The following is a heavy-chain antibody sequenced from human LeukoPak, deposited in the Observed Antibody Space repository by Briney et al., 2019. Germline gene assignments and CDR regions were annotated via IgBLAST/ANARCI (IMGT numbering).Heavy chain of an antibody. Sequence: GGSLRLSCAACGFTFSSYGMHWVRQAPGKGLEWVAVIWYDGSNKYYADSVKGRFTISRDNSKNTLYLQMNSLRAEDTAVYYCARGHWGLDFWGQGTLVTVSS. CDR2: IWYDGSNK. CDR1: GFTFSSYG. D-gene: IGHD7-27*01. CDR3: ARGHWGLDF. J-gene: IGHJ4*02. V-gene: IGHV3-33*01.